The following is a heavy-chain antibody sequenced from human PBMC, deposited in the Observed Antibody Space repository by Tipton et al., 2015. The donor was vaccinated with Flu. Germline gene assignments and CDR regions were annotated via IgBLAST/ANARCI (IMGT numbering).Heavy chain of an antibody. CDR2: VYYGGTT. CDR3: ARVTKTGDYDILTGYNPFDH. J-gene: IGHJ4*02. CDR1: GASISGSY. Sequence: TLSLTCTVSGASISGSYWNWVRQPPGRGLEWIGYVYYGGTTNYNPSLKSRVTISVDTSKNQFSLKLSSVTAADTAVYYCARVTKTGDYDILTGYNPFDHWGQGTLVTVSS. V-gene: IGHV4-59*01. D-gene: IGHD3-9*01.